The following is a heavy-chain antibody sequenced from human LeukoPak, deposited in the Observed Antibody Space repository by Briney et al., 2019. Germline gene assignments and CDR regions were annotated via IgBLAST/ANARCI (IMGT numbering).Heavy chain of an antibody. V-gene: IGHV3-30*03. CDR3: ARDLGQYYDTSDNWFDP. CDR1: GFTFSSYG. Sequence: PGGSLRLSCAVSGFTFSSYGMHWVRQAPGKGLEWVAVMSYDGSNKYYADSVKGRFTISRDNSKNTLYLQMNSLRAEDTAVYYCARDLGQYYDTSDNWFDPWGQGTLFTVSS. D-gene: IGHD3-22*01. J-gene: IGHJ5*02. CDR2: MSYDGSNK.